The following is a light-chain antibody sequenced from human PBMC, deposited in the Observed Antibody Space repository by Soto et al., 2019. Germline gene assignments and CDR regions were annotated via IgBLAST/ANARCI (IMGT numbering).Light chain of an antibody. CDR1: SSDVGGYNY. J-gene: IGLJ2*01. Sequence: QSALTQPASVSGSPGQSITLSCTGTSSDVGGYNYVSWYQQHPGKAPKLMIYDVSNRPSGVSNRFSGSKSGNTASLTISGLQAEEESDYYCNSYTSSSTLYVVFGGGTKVTVL. CDR3: NSYTSSSTLYVV. V-gene: IGLV2-14*01. CDR2: DVS.